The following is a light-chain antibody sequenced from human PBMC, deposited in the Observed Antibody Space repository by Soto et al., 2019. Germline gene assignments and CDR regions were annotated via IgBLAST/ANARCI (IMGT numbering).Light chain of an antibody. J-gene: IGKJ1*01. CDR1: QSIGTR. CDR2: DSS. V-gene: IGKV1-5*01. CDR3: QQYSSSWT. Sequence: DIQMTQSPSTLSAFVGDRVTITCRASQSIGTRLAWHQHKPGKAPKLLIYDSSSLESGVPSRFSGSGSGTEFTLTISSLQSDDFATYCCQQYSSSWTFXQGTKVDIK.